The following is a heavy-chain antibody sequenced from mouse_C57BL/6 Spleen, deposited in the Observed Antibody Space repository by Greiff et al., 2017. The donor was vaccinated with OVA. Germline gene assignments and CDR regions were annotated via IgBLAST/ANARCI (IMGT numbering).Heavy chain of an antibody. CDR2: ISSGSSTI. CDR3: ARGSYNSNYPYFDY. Sequence: EVQLVESGGGLVKPGGSLKLSCAASGFTFSDYGMHWVRQAPEKGLEWVAYISSGSSTIYYADTVKGRFTISRDNAKNTLFLQMTSLRSEDTAMYYCARGSYNSNYPYFDYWGQGTTLTVSS. V-gene: IGHV5-17*01. D-gene: IGHD2-5*01. CDR1: GFTFSDYG. J-gene: IGHJ2*01.